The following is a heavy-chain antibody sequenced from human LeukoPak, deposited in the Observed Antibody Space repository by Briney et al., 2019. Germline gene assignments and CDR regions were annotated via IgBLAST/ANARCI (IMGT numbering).Heavy chain of an antibody. CDR3: ARETRSAWEFEY. V-gene: IGHV3-48*04. Sequence: GGSLRLSCAASGFTFNAYGMNWVRQAPGKGLERVSYISSRSSTIFYADSVKGRFTISRDNAKNSLFPQMNSLRAEDTAVYYCARETRSAWEFEYWGQGTLVTVSS. CDR2: ISSRSSTI. J-gene: IGHJ4*02. CDR1: GFTFNAYG. D-gene: IGHD1-26*01.